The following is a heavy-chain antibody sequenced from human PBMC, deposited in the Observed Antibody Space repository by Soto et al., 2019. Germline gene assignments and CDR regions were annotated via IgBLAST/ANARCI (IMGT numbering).Heavy chain of an antibody. J-gene: IGHJ4*02. CDR2: TNHSGST. Sequence: QVQLQQWGAGLLKPSETLSLTCAVYGGSFSGYYWSWIRQPPGKALEWMGETNHSGSTNYNPPRKGRVTITVDTSKNQFTLTISSVPAADTAVYYCARGRIQHYWCEGALVTVFS. D-gene: IGHD2-2*01. CDR3: ARGRIQHY. CDR1: GGSFSGYY. V-gene: IGHV4-34*01.